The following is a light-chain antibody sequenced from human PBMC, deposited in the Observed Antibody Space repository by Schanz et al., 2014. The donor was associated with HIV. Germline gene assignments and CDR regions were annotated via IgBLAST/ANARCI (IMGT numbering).Light chain of an antibody. V-gene: IGLV1-40*01. J-gene: IGLJ3*02. Sequence: QSVLTQPPSMSRAPGQRVAISCTGSSSNIGAGHDVHWYQQLPGTAPKLLIYGNNNRPSGVPDRFSGSRSGTSASLAITGLQAEDEADYHCAAWDDSLKGPMFGGGTKLTVL. CDR1: SSNIGAGHD. CDR2: GNN. CDR3: AAWDDSLKGPM.